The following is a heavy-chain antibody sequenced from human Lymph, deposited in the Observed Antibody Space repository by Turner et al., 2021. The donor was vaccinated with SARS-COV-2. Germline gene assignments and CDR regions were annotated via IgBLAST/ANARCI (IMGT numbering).Heavy chain of an antibody. CDR1: GGSISSSSYY. CDR2: IYYSGST. CDR3: ARRGYSYGSGEFP. V-gene: IGHV4-39*01. D-gene: IGHD5-18*01. Sequence: QLQLQESGPGLVKPSETLSLTGTVSGGSISSSSYYWGWIRQPPGKGLEWIGSIYYSGSTYYNPSLKSRVTISVDTSKKQFSLKLSSVTAADTAVYYCARRGYSYGSGEFPWGQGTLVTVSS. J-gene: IGHJ5*02.